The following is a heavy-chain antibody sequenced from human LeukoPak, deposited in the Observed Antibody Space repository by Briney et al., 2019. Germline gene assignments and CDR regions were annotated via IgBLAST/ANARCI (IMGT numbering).Heavy chain of an antibody. CDR2: IYYSGST. D-gene: IGHD6-19*01. Sequence: SETLSLTCTVSGGSISSSSYYWGWIRQPPGKGLEWIGSIYYSGSTYYNPSPKSRVTISVDTSKNQFSLKLSSVTAADTAVYYCASETLAGTGERFDYWGQGTLVTVSS. V-gene: IGHV4-39*07. CDR1: GGSISSSSYY. CDR3: ASETLAGTGERFDY. J-gene: IGHJ4*02.